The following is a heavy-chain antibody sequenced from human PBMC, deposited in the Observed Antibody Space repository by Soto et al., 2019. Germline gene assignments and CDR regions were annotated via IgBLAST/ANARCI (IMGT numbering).Heavy chain of an antibody. CDR3: ARGRVTVVRGPQNWFDP. J-gene: IGHJ5*02. V-gene: IGHV1-18*01. D-gene: IGHD3-10*01. CDR1: GYRFASYA. Sequence: QVHLVQSGGEVKKTGASVTVSCKASGYRFASYAIGCVRQAPGQGLEWVGWISAYNGNTRYDQKLQGRVTMTTDTSKSTAYMELRSLKSDDTAVYYCARGRVTVVRGPQNWFDPWGQGTLVTVSS. CDR2: ISAYNGNT.